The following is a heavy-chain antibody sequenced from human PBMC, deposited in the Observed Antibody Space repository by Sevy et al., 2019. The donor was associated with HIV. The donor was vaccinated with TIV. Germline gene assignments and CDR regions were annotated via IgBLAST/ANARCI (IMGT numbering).Heavy chain of an antibody. CDR1: GYTFTSYD. CDR2: MNPNTGNT. Sequence: ASVKVSCKASGYTFTSYDINWVRQATGQGLEWMGWMNPNTGNTGYAQTFQGRVTMTRDTSTSTAYMELRGLRSDDTAIYYCTRVRALNYYDTSVSMEYNWFDPWGQGTLVTVSS. V-gene: IGHV1-8*02. D-gene: IGHD3-22*01. J-gene: IGHJ5*02. CDR3: TRVRALNYYDTSVSMEYNWFDP.